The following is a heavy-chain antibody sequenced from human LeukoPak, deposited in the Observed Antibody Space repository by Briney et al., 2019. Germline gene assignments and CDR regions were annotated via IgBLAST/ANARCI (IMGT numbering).Heavy chain of an antibody. CDR2: ISAYNGNT. Sequence: ASVKVSCKASGYTFTSYGIRWVRQAPGQGLEWMGWISAYNGNTNYAQKLQGRVTMTTDTSTSTAYMELRSLRSDDTAVYYCARVEGGVVVPAVPYYFDYWGQGTLVTVSS. CDR1: GYTFTSYG. D-gene: IGHD2-2*01. CDR3: ARVEGGVVVPAVPYYFDY. J-gene: IGHJ4*02. V-gene: IGHV1-18*01.